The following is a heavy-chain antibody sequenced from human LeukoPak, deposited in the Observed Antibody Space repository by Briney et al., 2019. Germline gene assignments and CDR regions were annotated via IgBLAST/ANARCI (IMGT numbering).Heavy chain of an antibody. CDR2: IIPILGIA. V-gene: IGHV1-69*04. CDR1: GGTFSSYA. CDR3: AIDLYYDILTGPSIGYYGMDV. J-gene: IGHJ6*02. Sequence: ASVKVSCKASGGTFSSYAISWVRQAPGQGLEWMGRIIPILGIANYAQKFQGRVTITADKSTSTAYMELSSLRSEDTAVYYCAIDLYYDILTGPSIGYYGMDVWGQGTTVTVSS. D-gene: IGHD3-9*01.